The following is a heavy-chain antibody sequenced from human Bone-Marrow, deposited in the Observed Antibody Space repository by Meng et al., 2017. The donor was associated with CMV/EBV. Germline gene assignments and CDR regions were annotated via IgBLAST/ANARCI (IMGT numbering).Heavy chain of an antibody. Sequence: GGSLRLSCAASGFTFDDYAMHWVRQAPGKGLEWISGISWNSGSIGYADSVKGRFTISREKAKNSLYLQMNSLRAEATALYYCAKAIIAELELGGWIDPWGQGTLVTVSS. CDR2: ISWNSGSI. CDR3: AKAIIAELELGGWIDP. V-gene: IGHV3-9*01. CDR1: GFTFDDYA. D-gene: IGHD1-7*01. J-gene: IGHJ5*02.